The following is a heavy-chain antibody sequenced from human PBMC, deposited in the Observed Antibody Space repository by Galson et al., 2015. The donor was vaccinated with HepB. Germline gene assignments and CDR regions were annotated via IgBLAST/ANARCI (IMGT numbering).Heavy chain of an antibody. Sequence: SVKVSCKASGGNFNNFAITWVRKAPGQGLEWVGRIIPAFGAANYAQKFQGRLTISADKSTGTAYLDLTNLRSEDTAVYYYARQGNDGSGTYPRWYGLDVWGQGTTVTVSS. CDR3: ARQGNDGSGTYPRWYGLDV. CDR2: IIPAFGAA. V-gene: IGHV1-69*06. CDR1: GGNFNNFA. D-gene: IGHD3-10*01. J-gene: IGHJ6*01.